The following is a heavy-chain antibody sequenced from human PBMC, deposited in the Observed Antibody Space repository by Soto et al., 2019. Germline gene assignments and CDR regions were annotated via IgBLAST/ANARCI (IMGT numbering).Heavy chain of an antibody. J-gene: IGHJ4*02. Sequence: TCAVSGGSISSSNWWSGVRQPPGKGLEWIGEIYHSGSTNYNPSLKSRVTISVDTSKNQFSLQLNSVTPEDTAVYYCAHSLLARRQGSWLAVAQWYYFDYWGQGTLVTVSS. CDR3: AHSLLARRQGSWLAVAQWYYFDY. CDR1: GGSISSSNW. D-gene: IGHD6-19*01. V-gene: IGHV4-4*02. CDR2: IYHSGST.